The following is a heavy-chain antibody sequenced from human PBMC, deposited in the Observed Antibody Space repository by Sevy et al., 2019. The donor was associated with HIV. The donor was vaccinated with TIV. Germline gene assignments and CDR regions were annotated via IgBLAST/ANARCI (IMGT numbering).Heavy chain of an antibody. CDR2: ISYEGSNI. Sequence: GGSLRLSCAASALTFTRYAFHWVRQAPGKGPEWLGVISYEGSNIYYGPSVKGRFTISRDNSKNTLYLQMNDVRTEDTAVYYCAKDLHPPGPVRGTNFDYWGRGTLVTVSS. D-gene: IGHD1-1*01. CDR1: ALTFTRYA. V-gene: IGHV3-30*18. J-gene: IGHJ4*02. CDR3: AKDLHPPGPVRGTNFDY.